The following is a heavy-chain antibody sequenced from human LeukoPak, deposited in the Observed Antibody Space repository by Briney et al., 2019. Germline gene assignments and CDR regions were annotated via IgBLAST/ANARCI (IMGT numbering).Heavy chain of an antibody. CDR2: MNPKTGNT. J-gene: IGHJ2*01. CDR1: GYTFSSYD. V-gene: IGHV1-8*01. D-gene: IGHD3-3*01. CDR3: ARGPRVFGVVLSSHWFFDV. Sequence: GASVKVSCKASGYTFSSYDINWVRRAAGQGLEWMGWMNPKTGNTGYAQKFQGRLSFTRNTSINTAYMELSSLRSEDTAVYYCARGPRVFGVVLSSHWFFDVWGRGTLVTVSS.